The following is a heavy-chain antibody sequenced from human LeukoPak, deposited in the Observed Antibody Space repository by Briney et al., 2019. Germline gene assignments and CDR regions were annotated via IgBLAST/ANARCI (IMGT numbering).Heavy chain of an antibody. CDR3: ARLPLWFGELPLYYFDY. D-gene: IGHD3-10*01. J-gene: IGHJ4*02. Sequence: ASVKVSCKASGYTFTGYYMHWVRQAPGQGLEWMGGINPNSGGTNYAQKFQGRVTMTRDTSISTAYMELSSLRSEDTAVYYCARLPLWFGELPLYYFDYWGQGTLVTVSS. CDR2: INPNSGGT. CDR1: GYTFTGYY. V-gene: IGHV1-2*02.